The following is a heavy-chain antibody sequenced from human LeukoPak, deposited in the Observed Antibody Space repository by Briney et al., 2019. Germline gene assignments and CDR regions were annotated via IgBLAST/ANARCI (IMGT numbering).Heavy chain of an antibody. Sequence: GGSLRLSCAASGFTFSGSAMHWVRQASGKGLEWVGRIRSKANSYATAYAASVKGRFTISRDDSKNTAYLQMNSLKTEDTAVYYCTRRVGYYGSGSHSSPWGMDVWGQGTTVTVSS. J-gene: IGHJ6*02. V-gene: IGHV3-73*01. CDR2: IRSKANSYAT. CDR1: GFTFSGSA. CDR3: TRRVGYYGSGSHSSPWGMDV. D-gene: IGHD3-10*01.